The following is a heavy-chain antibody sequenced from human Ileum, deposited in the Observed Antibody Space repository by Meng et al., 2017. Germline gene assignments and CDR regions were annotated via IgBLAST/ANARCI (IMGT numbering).Heavy chain of an antibody. CDR2: INTGNGDA. CDR1: GYTFTRYA. D-gene: IGHD3-9*01. J-gene: IGHJ4*02. V-gene: IGHV1-3*04. CDR3: ARGHQNYDILTGSY. Sequence: QVQLVQSGAAGKKPGAAVKVSGKASGYTFTRYAMHWVRQAPGQRLEWMGWINTGNGDAKYSQRFQGRVTITRDTSASTVYMELSSLRSEDTTVYYCARGHQNYDILTGSYWGQGTLVTVSS.